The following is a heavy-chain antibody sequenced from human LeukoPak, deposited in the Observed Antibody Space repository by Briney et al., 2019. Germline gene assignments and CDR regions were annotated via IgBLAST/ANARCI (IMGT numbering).Heavy chain of an antibody. CDR1: GYSFTNYW. D-gene: IGHD6-19*01. CDR2: IYPGDSDT. J-gene: IGHJ6*03. Sequence: GESLRISCKASGYSFTNYWIAWVRQMPGKSLEWMGIIYPGDSDTRYSPSFQGQVTISADKSINTAYVQWSSLKASDTAIYYCARRVRERSGWSDYHYMDVWGKGTTVTVSS. V-gene: IGHV5-51*01. CDR3: ARRVRERSGWSDYHYMDV.